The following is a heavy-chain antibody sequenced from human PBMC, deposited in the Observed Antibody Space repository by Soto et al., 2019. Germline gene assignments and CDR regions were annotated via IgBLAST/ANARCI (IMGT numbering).Heavy chain of an antibody. CDR3: AKSDLEESYFDY. CDR1: GGTFSSYA. CDR2: IIPIFGTA. J-gene: IGHJ4*02. D-gene: IGHD3-16*01. V-gene: IGHV1-69*01. Sequence: QVQLVQSGAEVKKPGSSVKVSCKATGGTFSSYAISWVRQAPGQGLEWMGGIIPIFGTANYAQKFQGRVTITADEYTSTAYMELSSLRSEDTAVYYCAKSDLEESYFDYWGQGTLVTVSS.